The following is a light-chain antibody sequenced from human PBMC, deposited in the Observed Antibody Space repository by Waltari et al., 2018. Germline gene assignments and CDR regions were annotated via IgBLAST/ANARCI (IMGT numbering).Light chain of an antibody. CDR3: SSYSSGNTPVV. CDR1: NSDIGSYDY. J-gene: IGLJ2*01. V-gene: IGLV2-14*03. Sequence: QSALTQPASVSESPGQSITIACPGTNSDIGSYDYVPWYQQHPGKTPKLIIYDVNNRPSGVSNRFSGSNSGITASLTISGLQAEDGADYFCSSYSSGNTPVVFGGGTTLTVL. CDR2: DVN.